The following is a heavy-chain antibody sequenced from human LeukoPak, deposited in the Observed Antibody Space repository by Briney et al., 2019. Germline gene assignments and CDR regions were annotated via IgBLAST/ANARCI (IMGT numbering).Heavy chain of an antibody. V-gene: IGHV3-23*01. CDR2: ISGSGGST. CDR1: GFTFSSYA. Sequence: GGSLRLSCAASGFTFSSYAMSWVRQAPGKGLEWVSAISGSGGSTYYADSVKGRFTISRDNSKNTLYLQMNSLRAEDTAVYYCAKDLIVVVVAARSDAFDIWGQGAMVTVSS. D-gene: IGHD2-15*01. CDR3: AKDLIVVVVAARSDAFDI. J-gene: IGHJ3*02.